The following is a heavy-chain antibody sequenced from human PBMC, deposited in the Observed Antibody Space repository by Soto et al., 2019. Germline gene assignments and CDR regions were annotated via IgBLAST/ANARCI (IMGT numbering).Heavy chain of an antibody. D-gene: IGHD1-1*01. Sequence: SETLSLTCSVSGFAISRGYYWSCVRQPPGKGLEWIGSIYPSVSSYHNPSLATRLRLSIDTSKNQFTLNLTSVTAADTALYFCAREKVGTTFFDNWGQGIQVTVSS. CDR1: GFAISRGYY. CDR3: AREKVGTTFFDN. V-gene: IGHV4-38-2*02. J-gene: IGHJ4*02. CDR2: IYPSVSS.